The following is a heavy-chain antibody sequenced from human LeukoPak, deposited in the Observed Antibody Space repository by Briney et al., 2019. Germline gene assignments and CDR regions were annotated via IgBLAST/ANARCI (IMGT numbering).Heavy chain of an antibody. CDR2: IKHRGRS. CDR1: GSSISSDYY. CDR3: ARVVGATSIDY. D-gene: IGHD2-15*01. V-gene: IGHV4-38-2*02. Sequence: PSETLSLTCSVSGSSISSDYYWGWVPQPPGKGLEWIGSIKHRGRSYYNPSLKSRVTISVDTSKNQFSLQLSSVTAPDTAVYYCARVVGATSIDYWGQGILVTVSS. J-gene: IGHJ4*02.